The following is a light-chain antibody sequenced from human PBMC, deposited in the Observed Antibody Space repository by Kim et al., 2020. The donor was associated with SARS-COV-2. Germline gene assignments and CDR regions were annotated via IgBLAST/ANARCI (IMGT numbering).Light chain of an antibody. CDR3: QFSDSSNWM. CDR2: EDN. V-gene: IGLV6-57*02. J-gene: IGLJ3*02. CDR1: SGSIASNY. Sequence: NFMLTQPHSVSESPGKTVTISCTGSSGSIASNYVQWYQQRPGSAPTTVIYEDNQRPSGVPDRFSGSIDSSSNSASLTISGLKTEDEADYYCQFSDSSNWMFGGGTKVTVL.